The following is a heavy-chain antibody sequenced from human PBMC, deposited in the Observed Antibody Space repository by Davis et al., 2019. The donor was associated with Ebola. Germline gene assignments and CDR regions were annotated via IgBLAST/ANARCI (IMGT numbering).Heavy chain of an antibody. CDR2: IYYSGST. J-gene: IGHJ4*02. CDR1: GGSISSGGYY. V-gene: IGHV4-31*03. CDR3: ARVDYDFWSGRLGYYFDY. Sequence: LRLSCTVSGGSISSGGYYWSWIRQHPGKGLEWIGYIYYSGSTYYNPSLKSRVTISVDTSKNQFSLKLSSVAAADTAVYYCARVDYDFWSGRLGYYFDYWGQGTLVTVSS. D-gene: IGHD3-3*01.